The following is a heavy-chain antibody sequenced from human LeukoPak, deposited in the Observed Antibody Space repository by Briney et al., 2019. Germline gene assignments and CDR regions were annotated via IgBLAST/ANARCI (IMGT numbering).Heavy chain of an antibody. J-gene: IGHJ4*02. V-gene: IGHV4-34*01. Sequence: SETLSLTCAVYGGSFSGYYWSWIRQPPGKGLEWIGEINHSGSTNYNPSLKSRVTISVDTSKNQFSLKLSSVTAADTAVYYCARRRRSVNRVFDYWGQGTLVTVSS. D-gene: IGHD1-14*01. CDR2: INHSGST. CDR3: ARRRRSVNRVFDY. CDR1: GGSFSGYY.